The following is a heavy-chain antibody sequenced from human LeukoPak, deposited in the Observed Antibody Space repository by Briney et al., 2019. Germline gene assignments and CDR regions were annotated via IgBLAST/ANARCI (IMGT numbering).Heavy chain of an antibody. CDR2: IYYTGST. CDR3: ARGYPLLWFGGAFDI. V-gene: IGHV4-59*12. J-gene: IGHJ3*02. Sequence: PSETLSLTCTVSGASISSYYWSWIRQPPGKGLEWIGYIYYTGSTNYNPSLKSRVTISVDTSKNQFSLKLSSVTAADTAVYYCARGYPLLWFGGAFDIWGQGTMVTVSS. CDR1: GASISSYY. D-gene: IGHD3-10*01.